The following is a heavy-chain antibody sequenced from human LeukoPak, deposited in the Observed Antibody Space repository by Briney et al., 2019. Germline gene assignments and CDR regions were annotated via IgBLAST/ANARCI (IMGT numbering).Heavy chain of an antibody. CDR1: GGSISSSSYY. D-gene: IGHD6-13*01. CDR3: ARWYLDAFDI. J-gene: IGHJ3*02. Sequence: MASETLSLTCTVSGGSISSSSYYWGWIRQPPGKGLEWIGSIYYSGSTYYNPSLKSRVTISVDTSKNQFSLKLSSVTAADTAVYYCARWYLDAFDIWGQGTMVTVSS. CDR2: IYYSGST. V-gene: IGHV4-39*07.